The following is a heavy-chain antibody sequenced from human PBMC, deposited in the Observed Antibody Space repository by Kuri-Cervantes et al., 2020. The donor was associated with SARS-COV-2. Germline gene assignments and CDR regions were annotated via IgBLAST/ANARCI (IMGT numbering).Heavy chain of an antibody. D-gene: IGHD6-13*01. J-gene: IGHJ2*01. CDR1: GFTFSSYS. CDR3: ARGGGSSWPYWYFDL. V-gene: IGHV3-21*01. Sequence: LSLTCAASGFTFSSYSMNWVRQAPGKGLEWVSSISSSSSYIYYADSVKGRFTISRDNAKNSLYLQMNSLRAEDTAVYYCARGGGSSWPYWYFDLWGRGTLVTVSS. CDR2: ISSSSSYI.